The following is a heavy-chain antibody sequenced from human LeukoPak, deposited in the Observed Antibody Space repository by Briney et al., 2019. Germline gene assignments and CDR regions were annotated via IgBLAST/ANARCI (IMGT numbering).Heavy chain of an antibody. Sequence: SETLSLTCTVSGGSISSSYWSWIRQPPGKGLEWIGYISYSGSTNYNPSLKSRLTISVDTSKNQFSLKLSSVTAADTAVYYRARGGGGIDYWGQGTLVTVSS. J-gene: IGHJ4*02. CDR3: ARGGGGIDY. D-gene: IGHD2-15*01. CDR2: ISYSGST. V-gene: IGHV4-59*01. CDR1: GGSISSSY.